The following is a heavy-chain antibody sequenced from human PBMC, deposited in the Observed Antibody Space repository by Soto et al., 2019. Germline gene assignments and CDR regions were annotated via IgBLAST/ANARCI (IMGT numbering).Heavy chain of an antibody. J-gene: IGHJ5*02. Sequence: SETLSLTCSVSGGSISSYYWSWIRQPPGKGLEWIGYIFYSGRSGSTDYNPSLKSRVTISVDTSKNQFSLKLSSVTAADTAVYYCARTALGWFDPWGQGTLVTVSS. V-gene: IGHV4-59*01. CDR3: ARTALGWFDP. D-gene: IGHD2-21*02. CDR1: GGSISSYY. CDR2: IFYSGRSGST.